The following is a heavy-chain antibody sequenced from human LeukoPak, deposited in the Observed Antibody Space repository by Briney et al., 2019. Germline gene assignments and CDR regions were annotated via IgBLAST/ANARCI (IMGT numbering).Heavy chain of an antibody. CDR1: GDSISSYY. CDR2: IYYSGST. Sequence: SETLSLTCTVSGDSISSYYWSWIRQPPGKGLEWIGYIYYSGSTTYNPSLKSRVTILVDTSKNQFSLKLSSVTAADTAVYYCARGAAPDYWGQGTLVTVSS. J-gene: IGHJ4*02. V-gene: IGHV4-59*01. CDR3: ARGAAPDY. D-gene: IGHD3-16*01.